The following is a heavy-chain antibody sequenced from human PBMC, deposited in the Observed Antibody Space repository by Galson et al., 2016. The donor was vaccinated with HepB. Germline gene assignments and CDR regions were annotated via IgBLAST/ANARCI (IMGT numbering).Heavy chain of an antibody. Sequence: SLRLSCAASGFTFSSYWMTWVRQAPGKGLEWVANIKQDGSEKYYVDSVKGRFTISRDNAENSLNLQMNSLRAEDTAVYYCAKSCRSFCSGGYCYGWYFDLWGRGTLVTVSS. J-gene: IGHJ2*01. CDR1: GFTFSSYW. CDR2: IKQDGSEK. V-gene: IGHV3-7*03. D-gene: IGHD2-15*01. CDR3: AKSCRSFCSGGYCYGWYFDL.